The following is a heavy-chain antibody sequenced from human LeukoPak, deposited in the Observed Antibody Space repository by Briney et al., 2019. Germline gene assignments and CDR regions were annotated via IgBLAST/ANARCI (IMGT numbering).Heavy chain of an antibody. D-gene: IGHD3-22*01. Sequence: GGSLRLSCAASGFTFSSYWMSWVRQAPGKGLEWVANIKQDGSEKYYADSVKGRFTISRDNAKNSLYLQMNSLRAEDTAVYYCARTYYYDSSGPVYWGRGTLVTVSS. V-gene: IGHV3-7*01. CDR2: IKQDGSEK. CDR1: GFTFSSYW. J-gene: IGHJ4*02. CDR3: ARTYYYDSSGPVY.